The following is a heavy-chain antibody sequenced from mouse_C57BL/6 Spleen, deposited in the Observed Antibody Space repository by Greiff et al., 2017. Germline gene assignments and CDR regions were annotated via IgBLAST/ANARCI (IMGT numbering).Heavy chain of an antibody. Sequence: VQLQQSGAELMKPGASVKLSCKATGYPFTGYWIEWVKQRPGNGLEWIGEILPGSGSTNYNEKFKGKATFTADTSSNTTYMQLRSLTTEESAICDSATETAQATSAYWGQGTLVTVSA. V-gene: IGHV1-9*01. CDR2: ILPGSGST. D-gene: IGHD3-2*02. J-gene: IGHJ3*01. CDR1: GYPFTGYW. CDR3: ATETAQATSAY.